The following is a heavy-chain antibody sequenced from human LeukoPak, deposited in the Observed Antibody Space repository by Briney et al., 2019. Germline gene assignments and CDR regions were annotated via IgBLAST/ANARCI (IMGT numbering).Heavy chain of an antibody. CDR2: IYYSGNT. D-gene: IGHD6-19*01. J-gene: IGHJ4*02. Sequence: SETLSLTCSVSADSISRSSYFWGWIRQPPGKGLERIANIYYSGNTFYNSSLKSRVTISLDRSKHQFSLELRSVTAADMAVYYCAAGIEVAGAPFDYWGQGTLVTVSS. V-gene: IGHV4-39*01. CDR1: ADSISRSSYF. CDR3: AAGIEVAGAPFDY.